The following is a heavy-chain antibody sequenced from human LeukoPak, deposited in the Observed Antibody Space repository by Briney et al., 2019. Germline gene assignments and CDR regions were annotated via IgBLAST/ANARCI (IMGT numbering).Heavy chain of an antibody. CDR1: GFTFSSYA. V-gene: IGHV3-23*01. CDR2: ISGSGGST. CDR3: AKVCSYDILTGCMFPQHGFDI. D-gene: IGHD3-9*01. J-gene: IGHJ3*02. Sequence: PGGSLRLSCAASGFTFSSYAMSWVRQAPAKGLEWVSAISGSGGSTYYADSVKGRFTISRDNSKNTLYLQMNSLRAEDTAVYYCAKVCSYDILTGCMFPQHGFDIWGQGTMVTVSS.